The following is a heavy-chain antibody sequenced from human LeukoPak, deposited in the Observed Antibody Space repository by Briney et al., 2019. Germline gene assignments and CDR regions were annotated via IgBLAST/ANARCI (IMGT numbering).Heavy chain of an antibody. Sequence: GRSLRLSCAASGFTFSSYAMHWVRQAPGKGLEWVAVISYDGSNKYYADSVKGRFTISRDNSKNTLYLQMNSLRAEDTAVYYCANPSSPTTVTTEQLFDYWGQGTLVTVSS. D-gene: IGHD4-11*01. CDR2: ISYDGSNK. CDR3: ANPSSPTTVTTEQLFDY. CDR1: GFTFSSYA. V-gene: IGHV3-30-3*01. J-gene: IGHJ4*02.